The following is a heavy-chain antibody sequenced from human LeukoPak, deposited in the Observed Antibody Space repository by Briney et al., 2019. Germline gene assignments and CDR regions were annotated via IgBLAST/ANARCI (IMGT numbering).Heavy chain of an antibody. J-gene: IGHJ4*02. CDR1: GDSIRSSY. Sequence: PSETLSLTCTVSGDSIRSSYWSWIRQPPGKGLEWIGYIAYNGNTNYSPSLKSRVTTSVDTSKNQFSLKLSSVTAADTAVYYCARAGTSGWYGEYWGQGILVTVSS. D-gene: IGHD6-19*01. V-gene: IGHV4-59*01. CDR2: IAYNGNT. CDR3: ARAGTSGWYGEY.